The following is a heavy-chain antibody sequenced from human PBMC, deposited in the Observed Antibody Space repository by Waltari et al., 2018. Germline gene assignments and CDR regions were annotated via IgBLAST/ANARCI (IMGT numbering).Heavy chain of an antibody. D-gene: IGHD6-13*01. J-gene: IGHJ4*02. CDR3: ARTGYSSSWYSPCFDY. CDR2: ISGSGGST. Sequence: EVQLLESGGGLVQPGGSLRLSCAASGFTFSSYAMSWVRQAPGKGLEWVSAISGSGGSTYYADSVKGRFTISRDNSKNTLYLQMNSLRAEDTAVYYCARTGYSSSWYSPCFDYWGQGTLVTVSS. V-gene: IGHV3-23*01. CDR1: GFTFSSYA.